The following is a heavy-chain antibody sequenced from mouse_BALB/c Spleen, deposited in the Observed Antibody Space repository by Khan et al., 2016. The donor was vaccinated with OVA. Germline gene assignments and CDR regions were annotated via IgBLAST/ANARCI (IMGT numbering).Heavy chain of an antibody. CDR3: ARSNYYGSSLYAMDY. Sequence: DLVKPGASVKRSCKASGYTFTSYWINWIKQRPGQGLEWIGRIGPGSGSTSYNEMFTGKATLTVDTTSSTAYIQLSSLSSEDSAVYFCARSNYYGSSLYAMDYWGQGTSVTVSS. V-gene: IGHV1S41*01. CDR2: IGPGSGST. D-gene: IGHD1-1*01. CDR1: GYTFTSYW. J-gene: IGHJ4*01.